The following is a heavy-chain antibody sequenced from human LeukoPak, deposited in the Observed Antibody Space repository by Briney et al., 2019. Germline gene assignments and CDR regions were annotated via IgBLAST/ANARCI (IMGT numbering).Heavy chain of an antibody. D-gene: IGHD6-19*01. CDR2: IIPIFGTA. CDR3: ASNTVAGGYWYFDL. J-gene: IGHJ2*01. Sequence: SVKVSCKASGGTFSSYAISWVRQAPGQGLEWMGGIIPIFGTANYAQKFQGRVTITADESTSTAYMELSSLRSEDTAVYYCASNTVAGGYWYFDLWGRGTLVTVPS. CDR1: GGTFSSYA. V-gene: IGHV1-69*01.